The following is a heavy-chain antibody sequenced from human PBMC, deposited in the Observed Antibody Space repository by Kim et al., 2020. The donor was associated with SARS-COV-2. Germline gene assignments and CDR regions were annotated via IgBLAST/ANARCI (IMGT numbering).Heavy chain of an antibody. D-gene: IGHD2-2*01. CDR1: GYSCTSYW. J-gene: IGHJ4*02. CDR3: ARLSGIDIVVVPAAINAGYFDY. V-gene: IGHV5-51*01. CDR2: IYPGDSDT. Sequence: GESLNISCKGSGYSCTSYWIGWVRQMPGKGLEWMGIIYPGDSDTRYSPSFQGQVTISADKSISTAYLQWSSLKASDTAMYYCARLSGIDIVVVPAAINAGYFDYWGQGTLVTVSS.